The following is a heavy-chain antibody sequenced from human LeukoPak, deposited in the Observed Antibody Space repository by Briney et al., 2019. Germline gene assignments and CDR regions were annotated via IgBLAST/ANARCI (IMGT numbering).Heavy chain of an antibody. V-gene: IGHV4-34*01. D-gene: IGHD4-17*01. CDR1: GGSFSGYY. CDR3: ARGTMTTVTYYFDY. Sequence: PSETLSLTCAVYGGSFSGYYWSWIRQPPGQGLEWIGEINHSGSTNYNPSLKRRVTISVDTSKNQFSLKLSSVTAADTAVYYCARGTMTTVTYYFDYWGQGTLVTVSS. CDR2: INHSGST. J-gene: IGHJ4*02.